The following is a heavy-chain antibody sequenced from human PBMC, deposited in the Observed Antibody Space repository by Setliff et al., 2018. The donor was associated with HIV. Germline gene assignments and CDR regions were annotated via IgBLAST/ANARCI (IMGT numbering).Heavy chain of an antibody. CDR2: ISSSGSTI. V-gene: IGHV3-11*04. CDR1: GFTVSTNY. CDR3: ARDTIVGAIPLLDY. J-gene: IGHJ4*02. D-gene: IGHD1-26*01. Sequence: PGGSLRLSCAASGFTVSTNYMSWVRQAPGKGLEWVSYISSSGSTIYYADSVKGRFTISRDNAKNSLYLQMNSLRAEDTAVYYCARDTIVGAIPLLDYWGQGTLVTVSS.